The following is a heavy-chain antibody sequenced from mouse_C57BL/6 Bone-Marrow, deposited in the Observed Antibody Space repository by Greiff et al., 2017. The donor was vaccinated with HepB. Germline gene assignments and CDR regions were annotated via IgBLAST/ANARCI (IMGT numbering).Heavy chain of an antibody. CDR3: ATDDGYYGFAY. Sequence: VKLVESGPGLVAPSQSVSITCTVSGFSLTSYGLDWVRQSPGKGLEWLGVIWGVGSTNYNSALKSRLSISKDNSKSQVFLKMNSLQTDDTAMYYCATDDGYYGFAYWGQGTLVTVSA. CDR1: GFSLTSYG. J-gene: IGHJ3*01. V-gene: IGHV2-6*01. D-gene: IGHD2-3*01. CDR2: IWGVGST.